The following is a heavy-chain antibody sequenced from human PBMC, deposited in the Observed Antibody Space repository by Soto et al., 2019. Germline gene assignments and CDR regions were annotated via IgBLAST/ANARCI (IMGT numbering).Heavy chain of an antibody. CDR2: IYYSGST. CDR1: GGSISSYY. Sequence: SETLSLTCTVSGGSISSYYWSWIRQPPGKGLEWIGYIYYSGSTNYNPSLKSRVTISVDTSKNQFSLKLSSVTAADTAVYYCAEGGWQFDYWGQGTLVTVSS. V-gene: IGHV4-59*01. CDR3: AEGGWQFDY. D-gene: IGHD6-19*01. J-gene: IGHJ4*02.